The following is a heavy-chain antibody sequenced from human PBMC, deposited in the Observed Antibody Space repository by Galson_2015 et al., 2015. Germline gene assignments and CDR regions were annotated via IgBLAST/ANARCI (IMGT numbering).Heavy chain of an antibody. Sequence: VKVSCKVFGYTLTELSMHWVRQAPGKGLEWMGGFDPEDGETIYAQKFQGRVTMTEDTSTDTAYMELSSLRSEDTAVYYCVSRGYDSDAFDIWGQGTMVAVSS. J-gene: IGHJ3*02. D-gene: IGHD5-12*01. V-gene: IGHV1-24*01. CDR2: FDPEDGET. CDR1: GYTLTELS. CDR3: VSRGYDSDAFDI.